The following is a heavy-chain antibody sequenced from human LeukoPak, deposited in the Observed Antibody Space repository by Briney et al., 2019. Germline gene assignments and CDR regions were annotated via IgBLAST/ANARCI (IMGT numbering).Heavy chain of an antibody. Sequence: DSAPTLVNPTQILTLTCTFSDFSLTTRPVGVGWVRQRPGNAMECPELIYCDDDRRYSPSLMRRLTISKDTYNSQVVLTMANMDPVDTATYYCAHIFFQGGNWDSGKFEYWARRIPVSVSS. CDR2: IYCDDDR. J-gene: IGHJ4*02. V-gene: IGHV2-5*02. D-gene: IGHD7-27*01. CDR3: AHIFFQGGNWDSGKFEY. CDR1: DFSLTTRPVG.